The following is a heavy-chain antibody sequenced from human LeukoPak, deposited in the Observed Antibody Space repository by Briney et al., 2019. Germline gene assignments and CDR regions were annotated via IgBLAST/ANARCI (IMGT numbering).Heavy chain of an antibody. CDR2: AGYDGSIK. V-gene: IGHV3-30*02. D-gene: IGHD2-21*01. Sequence: GGSLRLSCVVSGFIISDYGMHWVRQSPGKGLQWVAFAGYDGSIKNYADSVRGRFTISRANSKNTLYLHMNNLRADDRAVYYCSRDCCGGDSYSEAYYCFHVWGRGTLLTVSS. J-gene: IGHJ2*01. CDR3: SRDCCGGDSYSEAYYCFHV. CDR1: GFIISDYG.